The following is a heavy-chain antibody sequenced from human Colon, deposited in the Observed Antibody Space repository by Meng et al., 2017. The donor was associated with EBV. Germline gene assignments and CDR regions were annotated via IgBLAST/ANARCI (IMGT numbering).Heavy chain of an antibody. CDR1: GGSIGSYY. J-gene: IGHJ5*02. CDR2: IYYSGST. CDR3: ARHFINWFDP. V-gene: IGHV4-59*08. Sequence: QVHVRDCGPGWVKPSEALSPTCTVSGGSIGSYYWIWIRQPPGKGLEWIGYIYYSGSTNYNPSLKSRVTISVDTSKNQFSLKLSSVTAADTAVYYCARHFINWFDPWGQGTLVTVSS.